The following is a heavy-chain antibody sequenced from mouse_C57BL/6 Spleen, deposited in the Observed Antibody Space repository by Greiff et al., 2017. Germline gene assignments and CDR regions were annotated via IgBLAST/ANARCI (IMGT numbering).Heavy chain of an antibody. V-gene: IGHV1-22*01. CDR3: ARWVYYGSSFFDY. J-gene: IGHJ2*01. Sequence: VQLQQSGPELVKPGASVKMSCKASGYTFTDYNMHWVKQSHGKSLEWIGYINPNNGGTSYNQKFKGKATLTVTKSSSTAYMELRSLTSGDSAVYYCARWVYYGSSFFDYWGQGTTLTVSS. D-gene: IGHD1-1*01. CDR1: GYTFTDYN. CDR2: INPNNGGT.